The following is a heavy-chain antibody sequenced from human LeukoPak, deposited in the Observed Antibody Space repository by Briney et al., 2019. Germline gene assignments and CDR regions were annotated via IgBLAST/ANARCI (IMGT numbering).Heavy chain of an antibody. CDR1: GGTFSSYA. V-gene: IGHV1-69*01. Sequence: SVKVSCKASGGTFSSYAISWVRQAPGQGLEWMGGIIPIFGTANYAQKFQGRVTITADESTSTAYMELSSLRSEDTAVYYCARALPIVVVPAAVQYYYYMDVWGKGTTVTVSS. J-gene: IGHJ6*03. D-gene: IGHD2-2*01. CDR2: IIPIFGTA. CDR3: ARALPIVVVPAAVQYYYYMDV.